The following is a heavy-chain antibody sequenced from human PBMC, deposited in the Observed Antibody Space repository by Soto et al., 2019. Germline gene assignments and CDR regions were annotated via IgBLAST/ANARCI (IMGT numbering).Heavy chain of an antibody. J-gene: IGHJ6*02. CDR1: GCTFSSYL. CDR2: IIPIFGTA. D-gene: IGHD3-10*01. Sequence: FPVNLSRQASGCTFSSYLGSWRRQTPGQGLEWMGGIIPIFGTANYAQKFQGRVTITADKSTSTAYMELSSLRSEDTAVYYCAAGGLLHHGMDVWAQGLTVTVYS. CDR3: AAGGLLHHGMDV. V-gene: IGHV1-69*06.